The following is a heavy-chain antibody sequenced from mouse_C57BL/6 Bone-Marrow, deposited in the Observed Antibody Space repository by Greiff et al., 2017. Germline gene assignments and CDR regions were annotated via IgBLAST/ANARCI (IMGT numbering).Heavy chain of an antibody. D-gene: IGHD2-1*01. CDR3: ARRTHGNFAWFAY. CDR1: GYAFSSYW. V-gene: IGHV1-80*01. Sequence: QVQLQQSGAELVKPGASVKISCKASGYAFSSYWMNWVKQRPGKGLEWIGQIYPGDGDTNYNGKFKGKATLTADKSSSTAYMQLSSLTSEDSAVYFCARRTHGNFAWFAYWGQGTLVTVSA. J-gene: IGHJ3*01. CDR2: IYPGDGDT.